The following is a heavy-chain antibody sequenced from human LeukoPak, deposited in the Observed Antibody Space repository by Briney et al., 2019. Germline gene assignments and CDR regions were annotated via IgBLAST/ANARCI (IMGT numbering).Heavy chain of an antibody. D-gene: IGHD6-6*01. CDR1: GFTVSSYG. Sequence: PGGSLRLSCAASGFTVSSYGMHWVRQAPGKGLQWVAFIRHDGSNKYYADSVKGRFTISRDNSKNTLYLQMNSLRAEDTAVYYCAKDQEKQLVNYFDYWGQGTLVTVSS. V-gene: IGHV3-30*02. CDR3: AKDQEKQLVNYFDY. J-gene: IGHJ4*02. CDR2: IRHDGSNK.